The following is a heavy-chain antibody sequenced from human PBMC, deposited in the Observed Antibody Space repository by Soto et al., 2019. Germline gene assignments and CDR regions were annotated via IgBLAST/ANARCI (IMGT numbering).Heavy chain of an antibody. Sequence: GGSLRLSCAASGFTVSSNYMSWVRQAPGKGLEWVSVIYSGGSTYYADSVKGRFTISRDNSKNTLYLQMNSLRAEDTAVYYCARATPHYDFWSGIDYWGQGTLVTVSS. V-gene: IGHV3-66*01. D-gene: IGHD3-3*01. J-gene: IGHJ4*02. CDR3: ARATPHYDFWSGIDY. CDR1: GFTVSSNY. CDR2: IYSGGST.